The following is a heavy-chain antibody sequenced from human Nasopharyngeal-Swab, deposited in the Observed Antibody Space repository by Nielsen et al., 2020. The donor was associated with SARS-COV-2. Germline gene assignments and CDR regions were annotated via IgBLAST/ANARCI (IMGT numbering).Heavy chain of an antibody. D-gene: IGHD3-10*01. V-gene: IGHV3-23*01. CDR1: GFTFSSYA. Sequence: GESLKISCAASGFTFSSYAMSWVRQAPGKGLEWVSAISGSGGSTYYADSVKGRFTISRDNSKNTLYLQMNSLRAEDTAVYYCARDPTMVRGVRHAFDIWGQGTMVTVSS. J-gene: IGHJ3*02. CDR2: ISGSGGST. CDR3: ARDPTMVRGVRHAFDI.